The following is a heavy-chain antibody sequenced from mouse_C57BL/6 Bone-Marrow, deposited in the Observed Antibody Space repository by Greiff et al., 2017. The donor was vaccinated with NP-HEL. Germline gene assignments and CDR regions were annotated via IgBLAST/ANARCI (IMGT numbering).Heavy chain of an antibody. CDR2: IDPETGGT. CDR1: GYTFTDYE. CDR3: TRWDSNYGHWYFDV. V-gene: IGHV1-15*01. J-gene: IGHJ1*03. D-gene: IGHD2-5*01. Sequence: VQLQQSGAELVRPGASVTLSCKASGYTFTDYEMHWVKQTPVHGLEWIGAIDPETGGTAYNQKFKGKAILTADKSSSTAYMELRSLTSEDSAVYYCTRWDSNYGHWYFDVWGTGTTVTVSS.